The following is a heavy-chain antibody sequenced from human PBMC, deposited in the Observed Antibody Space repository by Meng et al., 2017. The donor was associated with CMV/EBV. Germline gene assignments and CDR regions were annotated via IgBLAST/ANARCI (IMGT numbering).Heavy chain of an antibody. CDR1: GYTFTSYG. Sequence: ASVKVSCKASGYTFTSYGISWVRQAPGQGLEWMGWISAYNGNTNYAQKLQGRVTMTTDTSTSTAYMELRSLRSDDTAVYYCARDGYYDFWSGYYRYFDYWGQGTLVTRLL. J-gene: IGHJ4*02. CDR2: ISAYNGNT. CDR3: ARDGYYDFWSGYYRYFDY. V-gene: IGHV1-18*01. D-gene: IGHD3-3*01.